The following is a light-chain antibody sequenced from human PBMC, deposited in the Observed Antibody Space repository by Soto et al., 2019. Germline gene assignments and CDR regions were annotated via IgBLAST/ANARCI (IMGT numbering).Light chain of an antibody. J-gene: IGKJ5*01. V-gene: IGKV3-20*01. CDR3: QQYHNWPIT. CDR2: GAS. CDR1: QSVSSSY. Sequence: EIVLTQSPGTLSLSPGGRASLSCSASQSVSSSYLAWYQQKPGQAPRLLIYGASSRATGIPARFSGSGSGTDFTLTISGLQSEDFAVYSCQQYHNWPITFGQGTRLEIK.